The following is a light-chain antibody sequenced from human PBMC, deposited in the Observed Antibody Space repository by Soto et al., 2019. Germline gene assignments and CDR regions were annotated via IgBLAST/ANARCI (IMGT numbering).Light chain of an antibody. Sequence: IQMTQSPSSLSASVGDRLSITCRASQVITNDLGWYQQKPGKAPKRRNYAASTWQSGVPSRFSGSGSGTEFTPAISSLQPEDGATYYCLQLNTYPWTFGQGTKVEIK. V-gene: IGKV1-17*01. CDR2: AAS. CDR1: QVITND. J-gene: IGKJ1*01. CDR3: LQLNTYPWT.